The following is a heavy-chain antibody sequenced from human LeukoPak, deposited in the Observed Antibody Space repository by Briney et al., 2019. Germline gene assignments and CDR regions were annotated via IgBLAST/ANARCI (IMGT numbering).Heavy chain of an antibody. CDR2: INHSGST. J-gene: IGHJ4*02. V-gene: IGHV4-34*01. D-gene: IGHD3-3*01. CDR3: RTIFGVVINRDY. CDR1: GGSFSGYS. Sequence: SGTLSLTCAVYGGSFSGYSWHWIRQAPGKGLEWIGEINHSGSTNYNPSLKSRVTISVDTSKNQFSLKLSSVTAADTAVYYCRTIFGVVINRDYWGQGTLVTVSS.